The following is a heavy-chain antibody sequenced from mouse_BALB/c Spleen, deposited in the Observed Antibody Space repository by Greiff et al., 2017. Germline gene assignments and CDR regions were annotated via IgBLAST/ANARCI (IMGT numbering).Heavy chain of an antibody. D-gene: IGHD1-1*02. CDR2: IDPENGNT. CDR3: ARGGGAPAY. V-gene: IGHV14-1*02. Sequence: EVQLQESGAELVRPGALVKLSCKASGFNIKDYYMHWVKQRPEQGLEWIGWIDPENGNTIYDPKFQGKASITADTSSNTAYLQLSSLTSEDTAVYYCARGGGAPAYWGQGTLVTVSA. CDR1: GFNIKDYY. J-gene: IGHJ3*01.